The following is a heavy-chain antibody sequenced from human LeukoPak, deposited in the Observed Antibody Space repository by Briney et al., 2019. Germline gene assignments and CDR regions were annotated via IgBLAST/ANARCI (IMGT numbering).Heavy chain of an antibody. Sequence: RPGGSLRLSCAASGFTFSSYEMNWVRQAPGKGLEWVSYISSSGSTIYYADSVKGRFTISRDNAKNSLYLQMNSLRAEDTAVYYCAAKWLLRRYWGQGTLVTVSS. CDR2: ISSSGSTI. D-gene: IGHD3-22*01. V-gene: IGHV3-48*03. CDR1: GFTFSSYE. CDR3: AAKWLLRRY. J-gene: IGHJ4*02.